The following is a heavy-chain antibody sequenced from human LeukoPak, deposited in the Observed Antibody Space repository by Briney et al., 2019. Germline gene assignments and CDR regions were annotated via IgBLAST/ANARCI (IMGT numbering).Heavy chain of an antibody. J-gene: IGHJ6*02. D-gene: IGHD6-19*01. Sequence: GGSLRLSCAASGFTFSSYGMHWVRQAPGKGLEWVAVISYDGSNKYYADSVKGRFTISRDNSKNTLYLQMNSLRAEDTAVYYCAGFEQWPPSGDYYGMDVWGQGTTVTVSS. V-gene: IGHV3-30*03. CDR1: GFTFSSYG. CDR3: AGFEQWPPSGDYYGMDV. CDR2: ISYDGSNK.